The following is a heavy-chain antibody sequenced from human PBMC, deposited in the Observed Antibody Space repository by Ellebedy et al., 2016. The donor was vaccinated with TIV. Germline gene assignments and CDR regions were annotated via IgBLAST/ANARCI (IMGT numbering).Heavy chain of an antibody. D-gene: IGHD4-23*01. V-gene: IGHV3-33*08. CDR1: GFSFSSFG. CDR2: IWNDGSNI. J-gene: IGHJ3*02. CDR3: ARLRGEWGSGWSRVVFDI. Sequence: PGGSLRLSCAASGFSFSSFGMHWVRQAPGKGLEWVAVIWNDGSNIQYADFVKGRFTISRDNSKSTLYLQMNSLGAEDTAVYYCARLRGEWGSGWSRVVFDIWGQGTMVTVSS.